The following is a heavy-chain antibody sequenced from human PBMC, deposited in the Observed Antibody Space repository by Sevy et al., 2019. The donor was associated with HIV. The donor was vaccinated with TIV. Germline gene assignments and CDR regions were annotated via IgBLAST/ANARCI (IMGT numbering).Heavy chain of an antibody. D-gene: IGHD3-22*01. CDR2: VSGSGRST. Sequence: GGSLRLSCEVSGFTFRSYAMNWVRQAPGKGLEWVSGVSGSGRSTYYADSVKGRFTISRVNSRNTLYLQIDSLRAEVTAIYYCAKDLAYDNTYLDYWGQGTLVTVSS. J-gene: IGHJ4*02. V-gene: IGHV3-23*01. CDR1: GFTFRSYA. CDR3: AKDLAYDNTYLDY.